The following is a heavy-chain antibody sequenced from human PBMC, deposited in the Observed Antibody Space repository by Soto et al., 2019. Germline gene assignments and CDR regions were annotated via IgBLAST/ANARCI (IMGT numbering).Heavy chain of an antibody. CDR2: IYWDDDK. D-gene: IGHD2-15*01. Sequence: QITLKESGPPLVRPAQTLTLTCAFSGFSLTTTRMGVAWIRQPPGKALAWLALIYWDDDKRYSPSLKNRLTVSKATSTNRVVLTITNISPDDTGTYFCAHAGDFDLLSFDRWGPGTLVTVSS. J-gene: IGHJ4*02. CDR1: GFSLTTTRMG. CDR3: AHAGDFDLLSFDR. V-gene: IGHV2-5*02.